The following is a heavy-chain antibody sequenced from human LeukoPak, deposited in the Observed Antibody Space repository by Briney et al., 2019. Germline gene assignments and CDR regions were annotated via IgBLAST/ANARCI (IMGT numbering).Heavy chain of an antibody. Sequence: GGSLRLSCAASGFTFSNYGMHWVRQAPGKGLEWVAVIWYDGSNKYYADSVKGRFTISRDNSKNTLYLQMNSLRAEDTAVYYCARDPGRYCSGGSCSGPYYSYYYAMDVWGQGTTVTVYS. CDR3: ARDPGRYCSGGSCSGPYYSYYYAMDV. CDR1: GFTFSNYG. CDR2: IWYDGSNK. D-gene: IGHD2-15*01. J-gene: IGHJ6*02. V-gene: IGHV3-33*01.